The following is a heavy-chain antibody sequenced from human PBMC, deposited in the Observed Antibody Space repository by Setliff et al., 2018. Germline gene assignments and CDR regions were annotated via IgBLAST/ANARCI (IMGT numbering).Heavy chain of an antibody. CDR2: ISHSGSA. D-gene: IGHD2-2*01. J-gene: IGHJ4*02. Sequence: SETLSLTCAVYGGSFSTYFWSWIRQPPGKGLEWIGEISHSGSANYNPSLKSRFTMSVDTSKNQFSLNLNSVTAADTAVYYFRLAHCNTTSCEEALDFWSQGTLVTVS. V-gene: IGHV4-34*01. CDR3: RLAHCNTTSCEEALDF. CDR1: GGSFSTYF.